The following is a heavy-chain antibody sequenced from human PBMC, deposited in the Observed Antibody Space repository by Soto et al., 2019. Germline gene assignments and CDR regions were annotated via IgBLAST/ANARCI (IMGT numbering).Heavy chain of an antibody. CDR2: INPSGGST. CDR1: GYTFPSYY. CDR3: ARDPVIAAAGTPFDY. J-gene: IGHJ4*02. Sequence: GASVPVSCQASGYTFPSYYMHWVRQAPGQGLEWMGIINPSGGSTSDAQKFQGRVTMTRDTSTSTVYMELSSLRSEDTAVYYCARDPVIAAAGTPFDYWGQGTLVTVSS. D-gene: IGHD6-13*01. V-gene: IGHV1-46*01.